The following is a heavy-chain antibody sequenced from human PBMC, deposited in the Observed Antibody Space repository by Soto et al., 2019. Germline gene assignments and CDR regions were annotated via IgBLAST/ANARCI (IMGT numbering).Heavy chain of an antibody. CDR2: INHSGST. Sequence: NPPETLSLTCAVDGGSFSGYYWRWIRQPPGKGLEWIGEINHSGSTNYDPSLKSRVTISVDTSKNQFSLKLSSVTAADTAVYYCARGLGYSYLDYWGQGTLVTVSS. CDR3: ARGLGYSYLDY. V-gene: IGHV4-34*01. D-gene: IGHD5-18*01. CDR1: GGSFSGYY. J-gene: IGHJ4*02.